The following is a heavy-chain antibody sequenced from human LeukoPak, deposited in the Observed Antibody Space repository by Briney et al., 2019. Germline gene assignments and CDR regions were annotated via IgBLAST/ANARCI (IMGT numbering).Heavy chain of an antibody. CDR1: GYSLGKNYY. D-gene: IGHD3-16*01. Sequence: ASETLSLTCAVSGYSLGKNYYWGWIRQPPGKGLEWIGRIYGTGSTSYNPSLMNRVTMSVDTSKNHFSLKLTSVPAADTAVYYCARYDSRGSASTRFDYWGQGILVTISS. J-gene: IGHJ4*02. V-gene: IGHV4-38-2*01. CDR3: ARYDSRGSASTRFDY. CDR2: IYGTGST.